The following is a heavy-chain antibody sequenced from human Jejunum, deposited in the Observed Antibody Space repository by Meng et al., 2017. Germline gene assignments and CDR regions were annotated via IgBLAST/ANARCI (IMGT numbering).Heavy chain of an antibody. CDR1: GFYFSDFE. D-gene: IGHD6-6*01. CDR2: ISSGGDTI. CDR3: ARVGSSFDK. J-gene: IGHJ4*02. V-gene: IGHV3-48*03. Sequence: SLKISCVASGFYFSDFEMNWVRQAPGKGLEWISYISSGGDTINYADSVKGRFTISRDNARNSLYLQMTSLRADDTAVYYCARVGSSFDKWGQGTLVTVSS.